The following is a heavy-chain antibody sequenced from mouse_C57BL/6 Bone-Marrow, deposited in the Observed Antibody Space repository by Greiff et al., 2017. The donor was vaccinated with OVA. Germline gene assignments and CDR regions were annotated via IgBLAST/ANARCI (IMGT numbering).Heavy chain of an antibody. V-gene: IGHV5-12*01. CDR3: ARHPGDY. CDR2: ISNGGGSP. Sequence: EVKLMESGGGLVQPGGSLKLSCAASGFTFSDYYMYWVRQTPEKRLEWVAYISNGGGSPYYPDTVKGRFTISRDNAKNTLYLQMSRLKSEDTAMYYCARHPGDYWGQGTTLTVSS. J-gene: IGHJ2*01. CDR1: GFTFSDYY.